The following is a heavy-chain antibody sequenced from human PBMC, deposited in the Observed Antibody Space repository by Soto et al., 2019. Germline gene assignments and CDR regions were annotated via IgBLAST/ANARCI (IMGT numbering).Heavy chain of an antibody. J-gene: IGHJ4*02. CDR2: IYYSGST. CDR3: ARGSIVGATSPFFDY. CDR1: GGSISSYC. V-gene: IGHV4-59*01. D-gene: IGHD1-26*01. Sequence: QVQLQESGPGLVKPSETLSLTCTVSGGSISSYCWSWIRQPPGKGLEWIGYIYYSGSTNYNPSLKSRVTISVDTSKNQFSLKLSSVTAADTAVYYCARGSIVGATSPFFDYWGQGTLVTVSS.